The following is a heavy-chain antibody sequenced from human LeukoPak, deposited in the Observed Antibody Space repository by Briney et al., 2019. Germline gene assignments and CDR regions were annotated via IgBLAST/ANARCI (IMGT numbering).Heavy chain of an antibody. CDR3: AKELGRGYSYGYADY. V-gene: IGHV3-23*01. CDR1: GFTFRSHA. Sequence: PGGSLRLSCVGSGFTFRSHAMSWVRQAPEKGLEFVSGIYENGGATYYADSVKGRFSISRDNSKNTLYLQMNSLRAEDTAVYYCAKELGRGYSYGYADYWGQGTLVTVSS. CDR2: IYENGGAT. D-gene: IGHD5-18*01. J-gene: IGHJ4*02.